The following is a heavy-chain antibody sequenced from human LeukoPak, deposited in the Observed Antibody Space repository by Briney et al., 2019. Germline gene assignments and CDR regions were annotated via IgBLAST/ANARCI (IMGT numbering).Heavy chain of an antibody. D-gene: IGHD5-12*01. CDR1: GFTFGDYA. CDR3: TRDMRSGYGENAFDI. CDR2: IRSKAYGGTT. J-gene: IGHJ3*02. V-gene: IGHV3-49*03. Sequence: PGGSLRLSCTASGFTFGDYAMSWFRQAPGKGLEWVGFIRSKAYGGTTEYAASVKGRFTISRDDSKSIAYLQMNSLKTEDTAVYYCTRDMRSGYGENAFDIWGQGTMVTVSS.